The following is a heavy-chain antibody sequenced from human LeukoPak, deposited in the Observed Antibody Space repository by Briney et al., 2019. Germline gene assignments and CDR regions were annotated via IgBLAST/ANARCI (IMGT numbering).Heavy chain of an antibody. V-gene: IGHV1-69*05. CDR2: IIPIFGTA. Sequence: SVKVSCKASGGTFSSYAISWVRQAPGQGLEWMGGIIPIFGTANYAQKFQGRVTITTDESTSTAYMELSSLRSEDTAVYYCARDYGTEPYMGKLDYWGPGTLVTVSS. D-gene: IGHD1-14*01. J-gene: IGHJ4*02. CDR1: GGTFSSYA. CDR3: ARDYGTEPYMGKLDY.